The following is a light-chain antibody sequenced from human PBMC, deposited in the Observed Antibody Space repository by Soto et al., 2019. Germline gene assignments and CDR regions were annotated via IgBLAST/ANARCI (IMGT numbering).Light chain of an antibody. CDR3: QQYGSSPT. V-gene: IGKV3-20*01. J-gene: IGKJ1*01. Sequence: EIVLTHSPGTLSLAPCERATLSCSASQSVSSYLAWYQQKPGQAPRLLIYGASTRATGIPDRFSGSGSGTDFTLTISRLEPEDFVIYYCQQYGSSPTFGQGTKVDIK. CDR1: QSVSSY. CDR2: GAS.